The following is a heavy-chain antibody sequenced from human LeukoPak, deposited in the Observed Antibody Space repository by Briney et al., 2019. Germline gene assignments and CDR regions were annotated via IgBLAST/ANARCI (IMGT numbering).Heavy chain of an antibody. CDR3: VTRYGDYTLIDY. CDR2: IYHSGST. J-gene: IGHJ4*02. CDR1: GYSISSGYY. D-gene: IGHD4-17*01. V-gene: IGHV4-38-2*01. Sequence: NSSETLSLTCAVSGYSISSGYYWGWIRQPPGKGLEWIGSIYHSGSTYYNPSLKSRVTISVDTSKNQLSLKLSSVTAADTAVYYCVTRYGDYTLIDYWGQGTLVTVSS.